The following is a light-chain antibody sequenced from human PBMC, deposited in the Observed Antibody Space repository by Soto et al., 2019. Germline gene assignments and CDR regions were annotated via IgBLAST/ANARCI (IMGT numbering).Light chain of an antibody. CDR1: SSDVGAYNY. J-gene: IGLJ1*01. CDR2: EVS. V-gene: IGLV2-14*01. Sequence: QSVLTQPASVPGSPGQSVAISCTGTSSDVGAYNYISWYQQHPGKAPKLLLSEVSNRPSGVSDRFSGSKSGNTASLTISGLQAEDEADYYCSSLTTSFTYVFGTGTKVTVL. CDR3: SSLTTSFTYV.